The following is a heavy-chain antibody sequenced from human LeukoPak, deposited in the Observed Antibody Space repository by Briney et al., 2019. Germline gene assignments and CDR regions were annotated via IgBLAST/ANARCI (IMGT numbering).Heavy chain of an antibody. V-gene: IGHV3-11*04. J-gene: IGHJ6*03. CDR1: GITFSDYY. Sequence: GGSLRLSCAASGITFSDYYMSWIRQAPGKGLEWVSYVSSSATTASTKYYADSVKGRFTISRDNAKNSLYLQMNSLRAEDTAVYYCARVGTTNYYFYYMDVWGKGTTVTVSS. CDR3: ARVGTTNYYFYYMDV. CDR2: VSSSATTASTK. D-gene: IGHD2-2*01.